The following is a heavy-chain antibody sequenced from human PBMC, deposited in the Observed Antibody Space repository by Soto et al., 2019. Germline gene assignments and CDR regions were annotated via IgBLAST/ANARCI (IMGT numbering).Heavy chain of an antibody. CDR1: GYTFTSYG. CDR2: ISAYNGNT. CDR3: ARDRGYDILTGPKSYYYHYGMAF. J-gene: IGHJ6*02. Sequence: ASVKVSCKASGYTFTSYGISWVRQAPGQGLEWMGWISAYNGNTNYAQKLQGRVTMTTDTSTSTAYMELRSLRSDDTAVYYCARDRGYDILTGPKSYYYHYGMAFWGQGTSVTVSS. V-gene: IGHV1-18*01. D-gene: IGHD3-9*01.